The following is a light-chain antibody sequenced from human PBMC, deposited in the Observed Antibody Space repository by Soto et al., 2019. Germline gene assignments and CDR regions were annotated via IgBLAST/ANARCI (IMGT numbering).Light chain of an antibody. J-gene: IGKJ4*01. CDR1: QSISSF. CDR3: QQRKTWPLT. V-gene: IGKV3-11*01. Sequence: EIVLTQSPVTLSLSPGERATLSCRASQSISSFLIWYQQKRGQAPRLLIYDASNRAPGIPARFSGSASGTDFTLNISSIEPEDDAVYYCQQRKTWPLTFGGGTKVEIK. CDR2: DAS.